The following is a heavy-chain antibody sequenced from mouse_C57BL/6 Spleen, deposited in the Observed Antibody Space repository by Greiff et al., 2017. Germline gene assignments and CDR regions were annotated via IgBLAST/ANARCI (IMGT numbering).Heavy chain of an antibody. CDR2: IRNKSDNYAT. J-gene: IGHJ2*01. CDR1: GFTFSNYW. CDR3: TGDYDYY. Sequence: EVLLVESGGGLVQPGGSMKLSCVASGFTFSNYWMNWVRQSPEQGLEWVAQIRNKSDNYATHYAESVKGRFTISRDDSKSSVYLHMNNLRAEGTGIYYCTGDYDYYWGQGTTLTVSS. D-gene: IGHD2-4*01. V-gene: IGHV6-3*01.